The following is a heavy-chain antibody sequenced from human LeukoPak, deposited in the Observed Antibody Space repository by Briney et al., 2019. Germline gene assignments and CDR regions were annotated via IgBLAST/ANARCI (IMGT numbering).Heavy chain of an antibody. D-gene: IGHD3-10*01. CDR3: ARDRGLKNTIQVAEVDY. CDR1: GFTFSSYW. Sequence: GGSLRLSCAASGFTFSSYWMSWVRQAPGKGLEWVANIKQDGSEKYYVDSVKGRFTISRDNAKNSLYLQMNSLRVEDTAVYYCARDRGLKNTIQVAEVDYWGQGTLVTVSS. J-gene: IGHJ4*02. CDR2: IKQDGSEK. V-gene: IGHV3-7*01.